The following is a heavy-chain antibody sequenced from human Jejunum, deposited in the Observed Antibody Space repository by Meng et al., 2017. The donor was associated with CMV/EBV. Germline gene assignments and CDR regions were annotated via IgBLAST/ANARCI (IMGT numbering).Heavy chain of an antibody. D-gene: IGHD6-13*01. J-gene: IGHJ5*02. V-gene: IGHV4-34*01. CDR1: GDSLSGYY. Sequence: YGDSLSGYYWSWIRQPPGKGLEWIGEINHSGTTHYNPSLKSRVTVSVDTSKNQISLKMTSVTAADTAAYYCARGGSSSWSRWLDPWGQGTLVTVSS. CDR3: ARGGSSSWSRWLDP. CDR2: INHSGTT.